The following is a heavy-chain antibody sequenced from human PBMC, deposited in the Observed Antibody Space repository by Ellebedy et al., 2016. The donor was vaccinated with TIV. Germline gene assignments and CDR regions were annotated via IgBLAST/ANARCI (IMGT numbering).Heavy chain of an antibody. Sequence: SETLSLTXTVSGYSISSGYYWGWIRQPPGKGLEWIGSIYHSGSTYYNPSLKSRVTISVDRSKNQFSLKLSSVTAADTAVYYCARGRYYFDYWGQGTLVTVSS. V-gene: IGHV4-38-2*02. CDR1: GYSISSGYY. CDR3: ARGRYYFDY. J-gene: IGHJ4*02. CDR2: IYHSGST. D-gene: IGHD5-24*01.